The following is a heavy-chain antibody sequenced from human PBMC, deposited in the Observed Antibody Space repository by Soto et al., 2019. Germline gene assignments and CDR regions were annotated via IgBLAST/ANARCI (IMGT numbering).Heavy chain of an antibody. D-gene: IGHD4-17*01. J-gene: IGHJ4*02. CDR3: ARADYGDYGSY. CDR1: GVAISSYE. V-gene: IGHV3-48*03. CDR2: ISISGSTI. Sequence: GGSLRLSCAASGVAISSYEVNGVRQAPGKGLEWVSYISISGSTIYYADSVKGRFTISRDNAKNSLYLQMNSLRAEDTAVYYCARADYGDYGSYWGQGTLVTVSS.